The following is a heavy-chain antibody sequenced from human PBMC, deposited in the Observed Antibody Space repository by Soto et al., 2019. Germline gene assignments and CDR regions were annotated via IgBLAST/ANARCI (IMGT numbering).Heavy chain of an antibody. CDR2: IYSAGSA. D-gene: IGHD6-13*01. J-gene: IGHJ4*02. CDR3: ARVPSSSYHYFDY. Sequence: GGSLRLSCAASGFTVSTYYMSWVRQAPGKGLEWVSVIYSAGSADFADSVKGRFTVSRDNSKNTLYLQMSSLRAEDTAVYYCARVPSSSYHYFDYWGQGTLVTVSS. CDR1: GFTVSTYY. V-gene: IGHV3-66*01.